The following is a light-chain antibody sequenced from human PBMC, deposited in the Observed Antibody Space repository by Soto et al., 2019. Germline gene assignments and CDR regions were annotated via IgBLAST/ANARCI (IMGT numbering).Light chain of an antibody. CDR3: QQYNNWLWP. CDR2: GAS. Sequence: EIGMTQSPATLSVSPGERATLSCSASHSVGRDLAWYQQKPGHTPRLLIYGASTRATGIPARFSGSGSGTEFTLTISSLQSEDFAVYYCQQYNNWLWPFGQGTKVEIK. CDR1: HSVGRD. J-gene: IGKJ1*01. V-gene: IGKV3-15*01.